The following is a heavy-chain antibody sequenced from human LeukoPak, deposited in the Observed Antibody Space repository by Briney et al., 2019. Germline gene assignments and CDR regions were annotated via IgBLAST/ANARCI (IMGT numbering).Heavy chain of an antibody. D-gene: IGHD2-2*01. CDR2: IIPIFGTA. Sequence: GASVKVSCKASGGTLSNYAISWVRQAPGQGLEWMGGIIPIFGTANYAQKFQGRVTMTEDTSTDTAYMELSSLRSEDTAVYYCATDSDIVVEPSPGAFDIWGQGTMVTVSS. CDR3: ATDSDIVVEPSPGAFDI. V-gene: IGHV1-69*06. J-gene: IGHJ3*02. CDR1: GGTLSNYA.